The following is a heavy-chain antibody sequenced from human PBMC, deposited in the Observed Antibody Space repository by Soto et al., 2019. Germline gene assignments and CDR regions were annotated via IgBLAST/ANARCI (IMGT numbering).Heavy chain of an antibody. CDR2: ITSAGST. CDR1: RFTFSSYA. V-gene: IGHV3-23*01. D-gene: IGHD5-18*01. Sequence: EVQLLESGGGLVQPGGSLRLSCAASRFTFSSYAMSWVRQTPGKGLEWVSAITSAGSTYYADSVKGRFTISRDNSKNTLYLQMNSLRAEDTAVYYCVVGDSYGYALFDYWGQGTLVTVSS. J-gene: IGHJ4*02. CDR3: VVGDSYGYALFDY.